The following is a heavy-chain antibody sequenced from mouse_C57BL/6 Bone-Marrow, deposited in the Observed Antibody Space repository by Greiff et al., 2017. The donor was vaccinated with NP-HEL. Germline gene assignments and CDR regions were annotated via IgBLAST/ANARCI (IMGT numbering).Heavy chain of an antibody. Sequence: VQLVESGPGLVAPSQSLSITCTASGFSLTSYAISWVRQPPGKGLEWLGVIWTGGGTNYNSALKSRLSISKDNSKSQVFLKMNSLQTDDTARYYCARNMKDYSNYPLLVDYWGQGTSVTVSS. D-gene: IGHD2-5*01. CDR3: ARNMKDYSNYPLLVDY. V-gene: IGHV2-9-1*01. CDR2: IWTGGGT. J-gene: IGHJ4*01. CDR1: GFSLTSYA.